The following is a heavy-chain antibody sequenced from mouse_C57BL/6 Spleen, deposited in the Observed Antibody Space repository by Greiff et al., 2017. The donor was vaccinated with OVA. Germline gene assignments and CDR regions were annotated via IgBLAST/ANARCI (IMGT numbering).Heavy chain of an antibody. CDR3: ARDDYDYDEAYYFDY. CDR1: GFTFSDFY. CDR2: SRNKANDYTT. D-gene: IGHD2-4*01. V-gene: IGHV7-1*01. J-gene: IGHJ2*01. Sequence: EVMLVESGGGLVQSGRSLILSCATSGFTFSDFYMEWVRQAPGKGLEWIAASRNKANDYTTEYSASVKGRFIVSRDTSQSILYLQMNALRAEDTAIYYCARDDYDYDEAYYFDYWGQGTTLTVSS.